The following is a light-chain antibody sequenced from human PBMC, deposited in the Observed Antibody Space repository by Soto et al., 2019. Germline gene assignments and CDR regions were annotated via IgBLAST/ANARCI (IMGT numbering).Light chain of an antibody. Sequence: QSVLTQPPSVSGAPGQRVTISCTGSSSNIGAGYDVHWYQQLPGTAPKLLIYGNSNRPSGVPDRFSGSKSGTSASLAITGPRAEDEAYYYCQSYATSRGFFYVFGTGTKPTAL. V-gene: IGLV1-40*01. J-gene: IGLJ1*01. CDR1: SSNIGAGYD. CDR3: QSYATSRGFFYV. CDR2: GNS.